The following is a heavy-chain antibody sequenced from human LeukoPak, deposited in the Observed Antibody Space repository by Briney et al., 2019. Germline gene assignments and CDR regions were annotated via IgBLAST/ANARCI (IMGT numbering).Heavy chain of an antibody. Sequence: SETLSLTCTASGGSISSYYWSWIRQPPGKGLEWIGYISYSGSTNFNPSLKSRATISVDTPKNQFSLKLSSVTAADTAVYYCAREGTGGTNLNWFDPWGQGTLVTVSS. V-gene: IGHV4-59*01. CDR2: ISYSGST. CDR3: AREGTGGTNLNWFDP. J-gene: IGHJ5*02. D-gene: IGHD1-1*01. CDR1: GGSISSYY.